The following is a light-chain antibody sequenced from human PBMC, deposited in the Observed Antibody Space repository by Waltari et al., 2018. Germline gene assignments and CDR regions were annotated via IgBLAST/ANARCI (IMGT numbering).Light chain of an antibody. CDR1: SSDVGGYNS. CDR2: DVS. V-gene: IGLV2-14*01. Sequence: QSALTQPASVSGSPGQSITISCTGTSSDVGGYNSVSWYQQHPGKAPKLMIYDVSKRPSGVSNRFSGSKSGNTAYLTISGLQAEDEADYYCSSYTSSSTYVFGTGTKVTVL. CDR3: SSYTSSSTYV. J-gene: IGLJ1*01.